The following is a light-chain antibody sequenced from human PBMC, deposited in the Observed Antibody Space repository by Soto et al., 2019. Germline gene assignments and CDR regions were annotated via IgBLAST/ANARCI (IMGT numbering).Light chain of an antibody. Sequence: QSVLTQPASVSGSPGQSITISCTGTSSDVGGHKYVSWYQQYPGKAPKLIIYDVSDRFSGVSNRFSGSKSGNTASLTISGLQAEDEADYHCSSYAGSNNVVFGGGTKLTVL. CDR3: SSYAGSNNVV. V-gene: IGLV2-14*01. CDR1: SSDVGGHKY. J-gene: IGLJ2*01. CDR2: DVS.